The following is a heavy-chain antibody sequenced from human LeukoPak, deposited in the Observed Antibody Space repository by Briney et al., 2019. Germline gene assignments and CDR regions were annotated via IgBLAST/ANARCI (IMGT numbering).Heavy chain of an antibody. Sequence: ASVTDSFQASGDTFTAHYIHWMRQAPGQGPAWMGWLSPNSGFTHYAQKFEGRVIMTRDTFISTDYMELIRLTSDDAAVYYCASPRKSASPAAIEMDHWVQGTVVTVSS. D-gene: IGHD2-2*02. CDR3: ASPRKSASPAAIEMDH. V-gene: IGHV1-2*02. CDR1: GDTFTAHY. J-gene: IGHJ4*02. CDR2: LSPNSGFT.